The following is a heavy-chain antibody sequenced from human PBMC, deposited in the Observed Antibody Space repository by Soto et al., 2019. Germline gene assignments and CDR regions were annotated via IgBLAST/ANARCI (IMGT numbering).Heavy chain of an antibody. CDR2: IIPIFGTA. CDR3: ATGRARIAAAGTFDY. Sequence: QVQLVQSGAEVKKPGSSVKVSCKASGGTFSSYAISWVRQAPGQGLEWMGGIIPIFGTANYAQKFQGRVTFTADEYTSTAYMALSSLRSEDTAVYYCATGRARIAAAGTFDYWGQGTLVTVSS. V-gene: IGHV1-69*12. J-gene: IGHJ4*02. CDR1: GGTFSSYA. D-gene: IGHD6-13*01.